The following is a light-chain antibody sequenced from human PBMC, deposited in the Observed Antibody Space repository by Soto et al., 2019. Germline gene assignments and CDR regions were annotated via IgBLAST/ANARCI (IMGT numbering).Light chain of an antibody. J-gene: IGKJ3*01. Sequence: DIQMTQSPSSVSASVGDRVTITCRASRNIKTSLAWYQQRPGKGPELLIYATSRLQSGVPSRFSGSGSGTDFTLSISSLQPEDVATYFCQQGHSLFTFGPGTKVDIK. CDR2: ATS. V-gene: IGKV1-12*01. CDR1: RNIKTS. CDR3: QQGHSLFT.